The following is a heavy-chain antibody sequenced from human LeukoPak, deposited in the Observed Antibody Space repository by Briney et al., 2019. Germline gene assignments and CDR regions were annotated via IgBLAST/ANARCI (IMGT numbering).Heavy chain of an antibody. J-gene: IGHJ5*02. V-gene: IGHV1-69*13. CDR1: GGTFSSYA. CDR3: ARNREYCSGGSCYHWFDP. CDR2: IIPIFGTA. D-gene: IGHD2-15*01. Sequence: SVKVSCKASGGTFSSYAISWVRQAPGQGLEWMGGIIPIFGTANYAQKFQSRVTITADESTSTAYMELSSLRSEDTAVYYCARNREYCSGGSCYHWFDPWGQGTLVTVSS.